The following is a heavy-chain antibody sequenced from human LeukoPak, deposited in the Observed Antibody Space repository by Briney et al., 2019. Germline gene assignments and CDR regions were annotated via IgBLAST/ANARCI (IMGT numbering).Heavy chain of an antibody. D-gene: IGHD3/OR15-3a*01. CDR3: ARGRDWVEY. V-gene: IGHV3-48*01. CDR1: GFTFSSFS. J-gene: IGHJ4*02. CDR2: ISSSSSTM. Sequence: GGSLRLSCAASGFTFSSFSMNWVRQAPGKGLEWVSYISSSSSTMYYGDSVKGRFTISRDKSKNTVYLQMNSLRAEDTAVYYCARGRDWVEYWGQGTLVTVSS.